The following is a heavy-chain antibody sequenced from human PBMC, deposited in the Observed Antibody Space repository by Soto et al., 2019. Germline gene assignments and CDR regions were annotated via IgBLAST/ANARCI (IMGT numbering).Heavy chain of an antibody. CDR1: GFTFNIYA. Sequence: EVQLLESGGDLIQPGGSLRLSCAASGFTFNIYAMTWVRQAPGKGLEWVSAIRRYGDFTYYADSVEGRFTISRDNSKNTLYLQMNSLRDEDTAVYYCAKDRYLDHDSRGYLFDNWGQGTLVTVSS. CDR3: AKDRYLDHDSRGYLFDN. CDR2: IRRYGDFT. J-gene: IGHJ4*02. V-gene: IGHV3-23*01. D-gene: IGHD3-22*01.